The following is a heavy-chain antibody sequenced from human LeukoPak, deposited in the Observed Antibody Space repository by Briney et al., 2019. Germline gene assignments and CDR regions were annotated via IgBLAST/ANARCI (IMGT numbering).Heavy chain of an antibody. J-gene: IGHJ4*02. CDR2: IKQDGSGK. CDR1: GSTFSGYW. CDR3: AGGTGWLIDY. D-gene: IGHD6-19*01. Sequence: GGSLRLSCAASGSTFSGYWMNWVRQVPGKGLEWVANIKQDGSGKYYVDSVKGRFTISRDNAKNSLYLQLNSLRAEDTAVYYCAGGTGWLIDYWGQGTLVTVSS. V-gene: IGHV3-7*04.